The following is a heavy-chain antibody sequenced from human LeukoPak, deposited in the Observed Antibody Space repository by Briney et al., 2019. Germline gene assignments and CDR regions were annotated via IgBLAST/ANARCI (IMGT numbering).Heavy chain of an antibody. Sequence: SETLSLTCTVSGGSISSSSYYWGWIRQPPGKGLEWIGSIYYSGSTYYNPSLKSRVTISVDTSKNQFPLKLSSVTAADTAVYYCASLIAAAGNFDYWGQGTLVTVSS. V-gene: IGHV4-39*06. CDR1: GGSISSSSYY. D-gene: IGHD6-13*01. J-gene: IGHJ4*02. CDR3: ASLIAAAGNFDY. CDR2: IYYSGST.